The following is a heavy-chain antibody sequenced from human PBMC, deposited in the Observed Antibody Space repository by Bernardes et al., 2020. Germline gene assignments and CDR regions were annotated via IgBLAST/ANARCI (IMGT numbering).Heavy chain of an antibody. CDR2: ISPRSNSE. V-gene: IGHV3-23*01. CDR3: AKNAATGRAFYDH. D-gene: IGHD3-10*01. CDR1: GFDFSSYA. Sequence: GSLRLSCAASGFDFSSYAMTWVRQAPGKGLEWVAAISPRSNSEYYADSVKGRFTISRDNSKNTVFLQISSLRGEDTAVYYCAKNAATGRAFYDHWGQGALVTVSS. J-gene: IGHJ4*02.